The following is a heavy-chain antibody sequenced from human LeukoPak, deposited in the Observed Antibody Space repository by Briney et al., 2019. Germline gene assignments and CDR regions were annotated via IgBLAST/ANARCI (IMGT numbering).Heavy chain of an antibody. J-gene: IGHJ3*02. Sequence: TSGGSLRLSCAASGFTFSVHSMNWVRQAPGKGLEWVSYISSSSTIYYADSVKGRFTISRDNAKNSLFLQMNSLRAEDTAVYYCARRHCSGGNCYPHAFDIWGQGTRVTVSP. D-gene: IGHD2-15*01. CDR3: ARRHCSGGNCYPHAFDI. CDR1: GFTFSVHS. V-gene: IGHV3-69-1*01. CDR2: ISSSSTI.